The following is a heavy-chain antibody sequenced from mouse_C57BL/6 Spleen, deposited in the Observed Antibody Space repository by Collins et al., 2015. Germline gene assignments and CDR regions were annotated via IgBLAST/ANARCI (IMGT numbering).Heavy chain of an antibody. CDR2: ISSGGSYT. CDR1: GFAFSSYD. J-gene: IGHJ2*01. CDR3: ARQGYYGYYFDY. Sequence: ASGFAFSSYDMSWVRQTPEKRLEWVATISSGGSYTYYPDSVKGRFTISRDNARNTLYLQMSSLRSEDTALYYCARQGYYGYYFDYWGQGTTLTVSS. D-gene: IGHD1-2*01. V-gene: IGHV5-9*02.